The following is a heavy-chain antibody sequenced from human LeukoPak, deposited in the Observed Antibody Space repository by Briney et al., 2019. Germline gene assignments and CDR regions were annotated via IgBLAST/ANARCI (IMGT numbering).Heavy chain of an antibody. Sequence: PGGSLRLSCAASGFTLSSYSMHWVRQAPGKGLEYVAFIRFDGTTEYYTDSVKGRFTMSRDKSKNTLYLQMNSLGGEDTAVYYCARGAAVALELWGQGTLVTVSS. CDR1: GFTLSSYS. V-gene: IGHV3-30*02. J-gene: IGHJ4*02. D-gene: IGHD6-19*01. CDR3: ARGAAVALEL. CDR2: IRFDGTTE.